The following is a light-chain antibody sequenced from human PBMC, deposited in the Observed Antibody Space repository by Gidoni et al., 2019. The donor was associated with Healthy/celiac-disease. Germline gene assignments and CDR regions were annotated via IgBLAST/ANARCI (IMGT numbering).Light chain of an antibody. J-gene: IGKJ1*01. CDR1: QSISSY. V-gene: IGKV1-39*01. Sequence: QMTKPPSSLSASVGDRVTITCRASQSISSYLNWDQQKPGKAPKLLIYAASSLQSGVPSRFSGSGSGTDFTLTISSLQPEDFATYYCQQRYSTPLTFGQGTKVEIK. CDR3: QQRYSTPLT. CDR2: AAS.